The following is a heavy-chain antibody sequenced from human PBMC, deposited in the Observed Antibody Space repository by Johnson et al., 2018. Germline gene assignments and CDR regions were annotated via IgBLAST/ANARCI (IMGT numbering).Heavy chain of an antibody. J-gene: IGHJ3*02. Sequence: VQLVESGGGLVQPGGSLTLSCVASGFSFSTYAMHWVRQASGKGLEWVTHISAGGAGIHYAGLGKGRFVISRANSKNILFIQMKILRAEYTAVYYCVKGASSAVTRGAFAIWGQGTMLTVSS. CDR2: ISAGGAGI. D-gene: IGHD6-13*01. CDR1: GFSFSTYA. CDR3: VKGASSAVTRGAFAI. V-gene: IGHV3-23*04.